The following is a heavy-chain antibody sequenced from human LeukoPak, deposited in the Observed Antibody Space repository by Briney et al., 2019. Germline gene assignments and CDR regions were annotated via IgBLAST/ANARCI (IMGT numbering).Heavy chain of an antibody. CDR2: ISSSSYI. CDR1: GFTFSSYS. J-gene: IGHJ4*02. CDR3: ARSPKTQDSSGSPEG. V-gene: IGHV3-21*04. Sequence: PGGSLRLSCAASGFTFSSYSMNWVRQAPGKGLEWVSSISSSSYIYYADSVKGRFTISRDNAKNSLYLQMNSLRAEDTAVYYCARSPKTQDSSGSPEGWGQGTLVTVSS. D-gene: IGHD3-22*01.